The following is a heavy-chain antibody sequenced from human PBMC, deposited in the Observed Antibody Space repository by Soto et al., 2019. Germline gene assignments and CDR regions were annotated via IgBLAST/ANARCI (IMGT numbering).Heavy chain of an antibody. CDR1: GGSISSSSYY. J-gene: IGHJ6*02. Sequence: QLQLQESGPGLVKPSETLSLTCTVSGGSISSSSYYWGWIRQPPGKGLEWIGSIYYSGSTYYNPSLKSRVTISVDTSKNQFSLKLSSVTAAYTAVYYCASRQIYSSSWYLDYYGMDVWGQGTTVTVSS. V-gene: IGHV4-39*01. CDR3: ASRQIYSSSWYLDYYGMDV. CDR2: IYYSGST. D-gene: IGHD6-13*01.